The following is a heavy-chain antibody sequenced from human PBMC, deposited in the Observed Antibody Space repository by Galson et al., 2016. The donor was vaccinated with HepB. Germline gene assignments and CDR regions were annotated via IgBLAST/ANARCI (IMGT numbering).Heavy chain of an antibody. D-gene: IGHD1-1*01. CDR2: IYYSGST. J-gene: IGHJ4*02. V-gene: IGHV4-31*03. Sequence: LSLTCIVSGGSISSGDYYWSWIRQHPGKGLEWIGHIYYSGSTYHNPSLKSRLTISVDTSKNQFSLKLSSVIAADTAVYYCARVPLERRGPGYFHHWGQGTLVTVSS. CDR1: GGSISSGDYY. CDR3: ARVPLERRGPGYFHH.